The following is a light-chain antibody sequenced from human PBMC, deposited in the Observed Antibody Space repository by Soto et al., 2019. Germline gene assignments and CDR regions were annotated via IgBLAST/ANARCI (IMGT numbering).Light chain of an antibody. CDR3: QQTYTTPAIT. CDR2: GAS. Sequence: DIKMTQSPSSLSASVGDRVTITCRASESISIYLNWYQLKPGKAPNLLLYGASYLKGGVPTRFSGSGYGADFTLTISCLHPEEFAIYYCQQTYTTPAITFGQGTRLEIK. V-gene: IGKV1-39*01. J-gene: IGKJ5*01. CDR1: ESISIY.